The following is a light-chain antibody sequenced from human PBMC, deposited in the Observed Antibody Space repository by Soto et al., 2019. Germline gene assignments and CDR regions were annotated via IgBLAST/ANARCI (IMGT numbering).Light chain of an antibody. J-gene: IGLJ2*01. CDR3: QAWDSNPVV. V-gene: IGLV3-1*01. CDR1: KLGDKY. Sequence: SYELTQPPSLSVSPGQTATITCSGDKLGDKYACWYQQKPGQSPLLVIYQDTKRPSGIPERFSGSNSGNTATLTISETQAMDEADYYCQAWDSNPVVFGGGTQLTVL. CDR2: QDT.